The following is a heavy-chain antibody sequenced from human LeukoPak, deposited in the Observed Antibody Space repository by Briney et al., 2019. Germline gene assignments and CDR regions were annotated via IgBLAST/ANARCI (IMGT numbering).Heavy chain of an antibody. J-gene: IGHJ4*02. V-gene: IGHV3-15*01. CDR3: TTRGGYHLNSGHDY. CDR2: TKSKTDGGTT. Sequence: GGSLRLSCAASGFTFSSYSMNWVRQAPGKGLEWVGRTKSKTDGGTTDYAAPVKGRFTISRDDSKNTLYLQMNSLKTEDTAVYYCTTRGGYHLNSGHDYWGQGTLVTVSS. D-gene: IGHD3-22*01. CDR1: GFTFSSYS.